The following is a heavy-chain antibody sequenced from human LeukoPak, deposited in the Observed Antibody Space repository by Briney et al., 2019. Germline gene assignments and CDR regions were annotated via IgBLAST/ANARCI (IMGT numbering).Heavy chain of an antibody. V-gene: IGHV4-59*08. CDR2: IYYTGNT. CDR3: VRRSRVVAFDY. CDR1: GVSISNHY. J-gene: IGHJ4*02. Sequence: SETLSLTCTVSGVSISNHYSSWIRQPPGKGLEWIGYIYYTGNTNYNPSLKSRVTISEDTSKNQVSLELSSVTAADTAVYYCVRRSRVVAFDYWGQGNLVTVSS. D-gene: IGHD2-15*01.